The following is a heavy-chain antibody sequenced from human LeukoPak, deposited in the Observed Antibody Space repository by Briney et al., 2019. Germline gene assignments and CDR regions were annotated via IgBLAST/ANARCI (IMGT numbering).Heavy chain of an antibody. Sequence: SQTLSLTCTVSGGSISSGSYYWSWIRQPPGKGLEWIGYIYYSGSTNYNPSLKSRVTISVDTSKNQFSLKLSSVTAADTAVYYCATGGIAVAGALDYWGQGTLVTVSS. D-gene: IGHD6-19*01. CDR1: GGSISSGSYY. CDR3: ATGGIAVAGALDY. CDR2: IYYSGST. J-gene: IGHJ4*02. V-gene: IGHV4-61*01.